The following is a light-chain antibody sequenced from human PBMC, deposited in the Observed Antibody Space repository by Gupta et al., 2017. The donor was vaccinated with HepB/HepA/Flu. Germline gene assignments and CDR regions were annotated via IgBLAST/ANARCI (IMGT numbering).Light chain of an antibody. CDR1: QSISSY. J-gene: IGKJ1*01. Sequence: DIQMTQSPSSLSASVGDRVTITCRASQSISSYLNWYQQKPGEAPKLLIYAASSLQSGVPSRFSGSGSGTDFTLTISSLQPEDFATDYCQQSYSTPPTFGQGTKVEIK. V-gene: IGKV1-39*01. CDR2: AAS. CDR3: QQSYSTPPT.